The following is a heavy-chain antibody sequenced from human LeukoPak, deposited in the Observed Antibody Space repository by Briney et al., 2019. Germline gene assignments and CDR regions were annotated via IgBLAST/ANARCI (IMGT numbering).Heavy chain of an antibody. Sequence: SATLSLTCTVSGGSIRSSNYHWGWIRQPPGKGLQWIGSIHYSGSTYYNPSLKSRVSISVDTSKNQFSLKLSSVSAADTAFYYCRRDRRTRYFDWFPTGEDYWGQGTLVTVSS. CDR2: IHYSGST. D-gene: IGHD3-9*01. V-gene: IGHV4-39*07. CDR3: RRDRRTRYFDWFPTGEDY. J-gene: IGHJ4*02. CDR1: GGSIRSSNYH.